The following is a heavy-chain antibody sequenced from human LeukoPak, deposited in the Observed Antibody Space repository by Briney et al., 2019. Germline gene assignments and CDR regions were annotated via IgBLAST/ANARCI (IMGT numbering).Heavy chain of an antibody. D-gene: IGHD2-2*01. CDR2: IRTAGSTI. CDR1: GFTFSSYE. J-gene: IGHJ3*02. V-gene: IGHV3-48*03. CDR3: VRGGYCGSSICYSLNAFDI. Sequence: GGSLRLSCAASGFTFSSYEMNWVRQAPGKGLEWVSYIRTAGSTIYYADSVKGRFTISRDDANNSLYLQMNSLRAEDTAVYYCVRGGYCGSSICYSLNAFDIWGQGTTVTVSA.